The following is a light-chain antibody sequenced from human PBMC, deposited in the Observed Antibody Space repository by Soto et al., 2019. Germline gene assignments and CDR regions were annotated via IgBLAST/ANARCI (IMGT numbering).Light chain of an antibody. Sequence: QSVLTQPPSVSGSPGQSVTISCTGTSSDVGSYNRVSWYQQPPGTAPKLMIYEVSNRPSGVPDRFSGSKSGNTASLTISGLQAEDEADYYCSSYTSSGIVVFGGGTKLTVL. J-gene: IGLJ2*01. V-gene: IGLV2-18*02. CDR1: SSDVGSYNR. CDR2: EVS. CDR3: SSYTSSGIVV.